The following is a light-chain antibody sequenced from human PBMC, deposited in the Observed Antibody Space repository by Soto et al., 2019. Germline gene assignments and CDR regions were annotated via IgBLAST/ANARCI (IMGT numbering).Light chain of an antibody. V-gene: IGKV2-30*01. CDR2: KVS. CDR3: MQGSHWPPWT. CDR1: QSLVSSDGNTY. Sequence: EVVLTQSPLSLPVTLGQPASISCRSSQSLVSSDGNTYLTWFQQRPGQSPRRLIYKVSNRDSGVPDRFSGSGSGTDFTLRITRVEAEDVGVYYCMQGSHWPPWTFGQGTKVEIK. J-gene: IGKJ1*01.